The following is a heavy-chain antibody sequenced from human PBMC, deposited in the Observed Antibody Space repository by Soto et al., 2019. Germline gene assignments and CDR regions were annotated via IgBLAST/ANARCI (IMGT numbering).Heavy chain of an antibody. D-gene: IGHD3-22*01. CDR3: ARDRVDYYDSSGYWRFDP. CDR2: FSSSSRTI. J-gene: IGHJ5*02. Sequence: EVQLVESGGGLVQPGGSLRLSCAASGFTFSSYSMNWVRQAPGKVLEWVSYFSSSSRTIYYADSVKGRFTISRDNAKNSLYLQMNSLRAEDTAVYYCARDRVDYYDSSGYWRFDPWGQGTLVTVSP. V-gene: IGHV3-48*01. CDR1: GFTFSSYS.